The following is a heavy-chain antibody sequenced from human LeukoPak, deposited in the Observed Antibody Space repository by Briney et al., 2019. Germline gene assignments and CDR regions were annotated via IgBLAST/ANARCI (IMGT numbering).Heavy chain of an antibody. CDR1: GYSISSGYY. V-gene: IGHV4-38-2*02. CDR3: ARVAVLWFGEFHYYYYMDV. D-gene: IGHD3-10*01. J-gene: IGHJ6*03. CDR2: IYHSGST. Sequence: SETLSLTCTVSGYSISSGYYWGWIRQPPGKGLEWIGSIYHSGSTYYNPSLKSRVTISVDTSKNQFSLKLSSVTAADTAVYYCARVAVLWFGEFHYYYYMDVWGKGTTVTVSS.